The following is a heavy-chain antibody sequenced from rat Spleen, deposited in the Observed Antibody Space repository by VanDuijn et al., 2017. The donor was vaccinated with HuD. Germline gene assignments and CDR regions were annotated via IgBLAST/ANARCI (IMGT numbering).Heavy chain of an antibody. CDR1: GFTFSNYG. CDR3: ARQATTVPSYFDY. J-gene: IGHJ3*01. D-gene: IGHD1-1*01. CDR2: ISYDDSRT. Sequence: EVQLVESGGGLVQPGRSLKLSCAASGFTFSNYGMAWVRQAPTKGLEWVATISYDDSRTYYRDSVKGRFTISRDNAKSALYLQVDSLRSEDTTTYYCARQATTVPSYFDYWGQGTLVTVSS. V-gene: IGHV5-29*01.